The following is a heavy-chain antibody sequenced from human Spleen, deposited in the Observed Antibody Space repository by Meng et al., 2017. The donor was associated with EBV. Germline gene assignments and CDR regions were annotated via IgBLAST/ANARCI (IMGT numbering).Heavy chain of an antibody. V-gene: IGHV3-13*01. J-gene: IGHJ4*02. CDR3: ARGAPPDY. CDR2: VGTADAT. CDR1: GFTFSDYD. Sequence: EVQLVGSGGGLAQPGGSLRLSCAASGFTFSDYDMHWVRQVTGKGLEWVSAVGTADATYYAGSVKGRFTVSRENAKNSLYLQMHGLRAGDTAVYYCARGAPPDYWGQGTLVTVSS.